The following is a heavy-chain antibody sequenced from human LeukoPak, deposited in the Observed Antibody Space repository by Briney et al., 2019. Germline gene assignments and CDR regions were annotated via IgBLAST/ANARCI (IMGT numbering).Heavy chain of an antibody. J-gene: IGHJ4*02. CDR3: ASSSWSSGKSYFDY. Sequence: SETLSLTCTVSGGSISSYYWSWIRQPAGKGLEWIGRIYTSGSTNYNPSLKSRVTMSVDTSKNQFSLKLSSVTAADTAVYYCASSSWSSGKSYFDYWGQGTLVTVSS. CDR2: IYTSGST. D-gene: IGHD6-25*01. CDR1: GGSISSYY. V-gene: IGHV4-4*07.